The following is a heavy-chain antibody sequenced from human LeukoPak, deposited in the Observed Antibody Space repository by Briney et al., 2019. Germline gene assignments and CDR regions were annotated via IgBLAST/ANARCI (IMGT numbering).Heavy chain of an antibody. CDR3: ARAAAGTSESHYGMDV. CDR1: GFTFSSYD. D-gene: IGHD6-13*01. V-gene: IGHV3-13*01. J-gene: IGHJ6*02. CDR2: IGTAGDT. Sequence: GGSLRLSCAASGFTFSSYDMHWVRQATGKGLEWVSAIGTAGDTYYPGSVEGRFTISRENAKNSLYLQMNSLRAGDTAAYYCARAAAGTSESHYGMDVWGQGTTVTVSS.